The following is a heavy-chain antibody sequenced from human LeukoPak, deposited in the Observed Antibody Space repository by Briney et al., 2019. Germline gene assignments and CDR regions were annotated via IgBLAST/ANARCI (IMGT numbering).Heavy chain of an antibody. Sequence: SQTLSLTCAISGDSVSSDSAAWNWIRQSPSRGLEWLGRTYYSPKWYKDYAVSVKSRITLNPDTSKNQFSLLLNSVTPADTAVYYCATQILLCHYYWGQGTLVTVSS. CDR1: GDSVSSDSAA. V-gene: IGHV6-1*01. J-gene: IGHJ4*02. CDR2: TYYSPKWYK. CDR3: ATQILLCHYY. D-gene: IGHD3-10*01.